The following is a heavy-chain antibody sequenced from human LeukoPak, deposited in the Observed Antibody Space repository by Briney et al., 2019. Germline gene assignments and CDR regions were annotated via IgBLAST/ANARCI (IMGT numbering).Heavy chain of an antibody. CDR3: ARLGSSSFKD. Sequence: PSDPLSLMCTPSGGSISSYYWSWIRQAPGKGLEWLGYIYTTGRTTYNPSLKSRVPIPADTSKNQFPLNLSSVTAADTAVYYCARLGSSSFKDWGQGTLVTVSS. D-gene: IGHD6-6*01. J-gene: IGHJ4*02. V-gene: IGHV4-4*08. CDR1: GGSISSYY. CDR2: IYTTGRT.